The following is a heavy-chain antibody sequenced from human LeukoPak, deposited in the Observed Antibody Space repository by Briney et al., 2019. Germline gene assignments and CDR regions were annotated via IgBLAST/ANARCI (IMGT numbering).Heavy chain of an antibody. V-gene: IGHV3-48*01. J-gene: IGHJ4*02. D-gene: IGHD3-16*01. CDR1: GFTFSSYS. Sequence: GGSLRLSCAASGFTFSSYSMNWVRQAPGKGLEWVSYISSSSSTIYYADSVKGRFTISRDNAKNSLYLQMNSLRAEDTAVYYCARARPRGPYDYVCGSHDYWGQGTLVTVSS. CDR3: ARARPRGPYDYVCGSHDY. CDR2: ISSSSSTI.